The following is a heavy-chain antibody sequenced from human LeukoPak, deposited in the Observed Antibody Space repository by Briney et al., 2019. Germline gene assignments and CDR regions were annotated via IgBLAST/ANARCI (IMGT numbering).Heavy chain of an antibody. CDR2: INPRSGGT. J-gene: IGHJ3*02. D-gene: IGHD2-15*01. Sequence: ASVKVSCKASGYTFTDYYMHWVRQAPGQGLEWMGWINPRSGGTNYAQKFQGRVTMTRDTSISAAYMDLSRLISDDTAVYYCARAYFRWNCSGGSCYFDAFDIWGQGTMVTVSS. V-gene: IGHV1-2*02. CDR1: GYTFTDYY. CDR3: ARAYFRWNCSGGSCYFDAFDI.